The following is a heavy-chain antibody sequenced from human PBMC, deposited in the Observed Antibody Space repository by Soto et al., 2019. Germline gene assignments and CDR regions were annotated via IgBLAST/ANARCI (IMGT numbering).Heavy chain of an antibody. CDR1: GGTFSSYA. Sequence: EASVKVSCKASGGTFSSYAISWVRQAPGQGLEWMGGIIPIFGTANYAQKFQGRVTITADESTSTAYMELSSLRSEDTAVYYCASEAPYCGGDCYPFWGQGTLVTVSS. CDR3: ASEAPYCGGDCYPF. J-gene: IGHJ4*02. V-gene: IGHV1-69*13. D-gene: IGHD2-21*02. CDR2: IIPIFGTA.